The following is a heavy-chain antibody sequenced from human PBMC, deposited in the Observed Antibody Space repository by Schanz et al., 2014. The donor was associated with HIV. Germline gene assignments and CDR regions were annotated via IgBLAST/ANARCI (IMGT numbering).Heavy chain of an antibody. CDR1: GFTFDDYA. Sequence: EVQLVESGGGLVQPGRSLRISCATSGFTFDDYAVHWVRQAPGKGLEWVSGISWNSGEIGYADSVKGRFTISRDNTKKSLYMQMSSLRREDTAFYYCAKGVSVAGSSYYFDYWGQGALVTVSS. J-gene: IGHJ4*02. D-gene: IGHD6-19*01. CDR3: AKGVSVAGSSYYFDY. CDR2: ISWNSGEI. V-gene: IGHV3-9*01.